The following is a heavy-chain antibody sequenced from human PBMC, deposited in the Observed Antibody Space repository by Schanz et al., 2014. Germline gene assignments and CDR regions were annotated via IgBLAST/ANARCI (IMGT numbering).Heavy chain of an antibody. CDR1: GFTFSSYG. V-gene: IGHV3-30*03. D-gene: IGHD3-22*01. Sequence: QVQLVESGGGVVQPGRSRRLSCEASGFTFSSYGMHWVRQAPGKGLEWVAVISYDGVNTYYADSVKGRFTISRDNSKNTLYLLMNSLRAEDTAVYYCARGREVVAKIFDVWGQGTMVTVSS. CDR2: ISYDGVNT. J-gene: IGHJ3*01. CDR3: ARGREVVAKIFDV.